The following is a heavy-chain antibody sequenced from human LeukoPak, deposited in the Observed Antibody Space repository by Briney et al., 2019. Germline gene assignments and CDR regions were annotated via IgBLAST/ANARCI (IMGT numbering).Heavy chain of an antibody. CDR2: ISAYNGNT. J-gene: IGHJ6*03. CDR1: GYTFTSYG. V-gene: IGHV1-18*01. Sequence: ASVKVSCKASGYTFTSYGISWVRQAPGQGLEWMGWISAYNGNTNYAQKLQGRVTMTTDTSTSTAYMELRSLRSDDTAAYYCARGIVVVPAAIIEDYMDVWGKGTTVTVSS. D-gene: IGHD2-2*02. CDR3: ARGIVVVPAAIIEDYMDV.